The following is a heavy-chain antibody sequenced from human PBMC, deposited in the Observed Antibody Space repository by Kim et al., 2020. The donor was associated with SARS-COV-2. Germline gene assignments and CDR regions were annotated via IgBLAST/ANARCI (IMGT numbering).Heavy chain of an antibody. Sequence: SETLSLTCTVSGGSISSYYWSWIRQPPGKGLEWIGYIYYSGSTNYNPSLKSRVTISVDTSKNQFSLKLSSVTAADTAVYYCARGVWVGESDYWGQGTLVTVSS. CDR2: IYYSGST. CDR1: GGSISSYY. V-gene: IGHV4-59*01. J-gene: IGHJ4*02. D-gene: IGHD3-10*01. CDR3: ARGVWVGESDY.